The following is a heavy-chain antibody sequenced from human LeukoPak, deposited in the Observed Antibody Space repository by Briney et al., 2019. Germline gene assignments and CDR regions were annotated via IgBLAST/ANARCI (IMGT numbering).Heavy chain of an antibody. J-gene: IGHJ4*02. D-gene: IGHD2-15*01. CDR1: GGSISSSSYY. V-gene: IGHV4-39*01. CDR2: IYYGGST. CDR3: ARGDCSGGSCYLFDY. Sequence: SETLSLTCTVSGGSISSSSYYWGWIRQPPGKGLEWIGSIYYGGSTYYNPSLKSRVTISADTSKSQFSLKLSSVTAADTAVYYCARGDCSGGSCYLFDYWGQGALVTVSS.